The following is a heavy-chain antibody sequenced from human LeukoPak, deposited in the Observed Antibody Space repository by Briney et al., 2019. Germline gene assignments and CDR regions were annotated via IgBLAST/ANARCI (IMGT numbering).Heavy chain of an antibody. CDR3: AKGGSGVAASWDPFDY. CDR1: GFTFSSYA. D-gene: IGHD6-6*01. J-gene: IGHJ4*02. V-gene: IGHV3-23*01. CDR2: ISGSGDYT. Sequence: GGSLRLSCAASGFTFSSYAMNWVRQAPGKGLEWVSGISGSGDYTYYADSVKGRFTISRDNSKNTLYLQMNSLRAEDTAVYYCAKGGSGVAASWDPFDYWGQGTLVTVSS.